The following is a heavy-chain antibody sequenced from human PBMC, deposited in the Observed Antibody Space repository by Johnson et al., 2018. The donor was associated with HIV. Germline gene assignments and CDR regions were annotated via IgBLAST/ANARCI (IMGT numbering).Heavy chain of an antibody. Sequence: QVQLVESGGGVVQPGGSLKLSCAASTFTFSNYDMHWVRQAPGKGLEWVAVIWYDGTNKYYPDSVKGRFTISRDNSKDTLYLQMHDLRAEDTAVYYCARDPQQWLDVGAFDIWGQGTMVTVSS. CDR3: ARDPQQWLDVGAFDI. D-gene: IGHD6-19*01. CDR1: TFTFSNYD. J-gene: IGHJ3*02. V-gene: IGHV3-33*01. CDR2: IWYDGTNK.